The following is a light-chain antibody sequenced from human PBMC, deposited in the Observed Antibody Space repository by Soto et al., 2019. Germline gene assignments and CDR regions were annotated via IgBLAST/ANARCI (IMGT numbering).Light chain of an antibody. Sequence: EIVMTQSPATLSVSPGERATLSCRASQSVNSNLAWYQHKPDQAPSLLIYGASTRATGIPARFSGSGSGTDFTLTISSLQSEDFAVYYCQQYNNYITFGQGTRLEI. CDR2: GAS. J-gene: IGKJ5*01. CDR3: QQYNNYIT. CDR1: QSVNSN. V-gene: IGKV3-15*01.